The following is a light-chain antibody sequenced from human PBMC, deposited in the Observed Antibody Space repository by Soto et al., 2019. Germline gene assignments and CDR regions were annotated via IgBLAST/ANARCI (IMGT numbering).Light chain of an antibody. CDR1: QSVTNDY. CDR2: GAS. J-gene: IGKJ1*01. Sequence: PGERAALSCRASQSVTNDYLAWYQQKFGQAPRLLIYGASSRATGIPARFSGSGSGTDFTLTISSLEPEDFAVYYCQQRSNWPRTFGQGTKVDIK. V-gene: IGKV3-11*01. CDR3: QQRSNWPRT.